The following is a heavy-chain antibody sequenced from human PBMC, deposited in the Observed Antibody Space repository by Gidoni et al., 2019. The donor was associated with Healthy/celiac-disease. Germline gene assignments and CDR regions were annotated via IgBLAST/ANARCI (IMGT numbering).Heavy chain of an antibody. V-gene: IGHV3-74*01. CDR2: INSDGSST. CDR3: ARVQGHYDFWSGYYRDYYYYGMDV. CDR1: GFTFRSYW. Sequence: EVQLVESGGGLVQPGGSLRLSCAASGFTFRSYWMHWVRQAPGKGLVWVSRINSDGSSTSYADSVKGRFTISRDNAKNTLYLQMNSLRAEDTAVYYCARVQGHYDFWSGYYRDYYYYGMDVWGQGTTVTVSS. J-gene: IGHJ6*02. D-gene: IGHD3-3*01.